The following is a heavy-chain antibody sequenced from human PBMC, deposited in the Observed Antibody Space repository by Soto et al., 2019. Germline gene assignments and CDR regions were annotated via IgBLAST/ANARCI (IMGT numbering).Heavy chain of an antibody. D-gene: IGHD2-8*01. V-gene: IGHV5-51*01. Sequence: GESLKISCKGSGYNFNRYWIGWVRQMPGKGLEWMGVIYPGDSDTRYSPSLQGQVTISADKSSSAAYLQWSSLQASDTATYYCARSLVNGTYDAFDIWGQGTLVTVPS. CDR3: ARSLVNGTYDAFDI. CDR2: IYPGDSDT. J-gene: IGHJ3*02. CDR1: GYNFNRYW.